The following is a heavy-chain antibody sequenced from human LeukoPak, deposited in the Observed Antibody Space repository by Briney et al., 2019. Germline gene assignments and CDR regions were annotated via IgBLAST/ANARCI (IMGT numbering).Heavy chain of an antibody. D-gene: IGHD1-26*01. V-gene: IGHV1-18*01. CDR2: ISAYNGNT. CDR3: ARDRTSGSYQVHDDAFDI. J-gene: IGHJ3*02. Sequence: GASVKVSCKASGYTFTSYGISWVRQAPGQGLEWMGWISAYNGNTNYAQKLQGRVTMTTDTSTSTAYMELRSLRSDDTAVYYCARDRTSGSYQVHDDAFDIWGQGTMVTVSS. CDR1: GYTFTSYG.